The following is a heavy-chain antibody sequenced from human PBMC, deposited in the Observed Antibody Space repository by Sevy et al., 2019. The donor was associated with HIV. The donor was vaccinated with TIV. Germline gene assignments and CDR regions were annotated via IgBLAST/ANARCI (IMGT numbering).Heavy chain of an antibody. Sequence: GGSLRLSCEASGFMFSRYSMNWVRQAPGKGLEWISYISASSGSIYYKDSVKGRFSVSRDNAQNSLYLQLNSLRGEDTAVYYCARGPDCGGDCDVGFYYTLDVWGHGTPVTVSS. CDR2: ISASSGSI. J-gene: IGHJ6*02. CDR3: ARGPDCGGDCDVGFYYTLDV. D-gene: IGHD2-21*01. V-gene: IGHV3-21*06. CDR1: GFMFSRYS.